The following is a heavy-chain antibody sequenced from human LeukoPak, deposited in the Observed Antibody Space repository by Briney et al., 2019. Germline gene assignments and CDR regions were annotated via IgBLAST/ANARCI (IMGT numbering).Heavy chain of an antibody. J-gene: IGHJ4*02. V-gene: IGHV3-64D*06. CDR3: AKDGGYGDSYFDY. CDR2: ISSFGGGT. D-gene: IGHD4-17*01. CDR1: GFAFSSYA. Sequence: GGSLRLSCAASGFAFSSYALSWVRQAPGKGLEYVSAISSFGGGTYYADSVKGRFTISRDNSKNTLYLQMSSLRAEDTAVYYCAKDGGYGDSYFDYWGQGTLVTVSS.